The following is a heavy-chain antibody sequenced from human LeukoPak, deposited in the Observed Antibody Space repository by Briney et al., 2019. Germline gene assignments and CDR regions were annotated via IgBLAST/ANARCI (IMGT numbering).Heavy chain of an antibody. J-gene: IGHJ4*02. CDR3: ARDHLWAFDY. D-gene: IGHD1-26*01. CDR1: GFNPSDYS. CDR2: MWGSSNI. V-gene: IGHV3-48*02. Sequence: GSLRLSCAASGFNPSDYSMNWVRQAPGKGLEWVSYMWGSSNIYYADSVKGRFTISRDFATNSLYLQMSSLRDEDTAVYYCARDHLWAFDYWGQGILVTVSS.